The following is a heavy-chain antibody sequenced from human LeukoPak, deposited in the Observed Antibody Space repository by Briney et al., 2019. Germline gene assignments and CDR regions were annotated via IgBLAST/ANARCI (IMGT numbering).Heavy chain of an antibody. CDR3: ARDRSAGVWDY. Sequence: ASVKVSCKASGGTFSSYAISWVRQAPGQGLEWMGWINTNSGGTNYEQKFQGRVTMTRDTSISTAYMELTGLTSDDTAVYYCARDRSAGVWDYWGQGTLVSVSS. D-gene: IGHD3-16*01. V-gene: IGHV1-2*02. J-gene: IGHJ4*02. CDR1: GGTFSSYA. CDR2: INTNSGGT.